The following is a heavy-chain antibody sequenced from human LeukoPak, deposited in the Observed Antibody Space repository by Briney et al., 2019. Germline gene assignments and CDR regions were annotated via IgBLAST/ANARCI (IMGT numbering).Heavy chain of an antibody. J-gene: IGHJ6*03. CDR2: INWNGGST. CDR3: ARVVTMVRGVISYYMDV. D-gene: IGHD3-10*01. V-gene: IGHV3-20*04. Sequence: GGSLRLSCAASGFTFDDYDMSWVRQAPGKGLEWVSGINWNGGSTGYADSVKGRFTISRDNAKNSLYLQMNSLRAEDTALYYCARVVTMVRGVISYYMDVWGKGTTVTVSS. CDR1: GFTFDDYD.